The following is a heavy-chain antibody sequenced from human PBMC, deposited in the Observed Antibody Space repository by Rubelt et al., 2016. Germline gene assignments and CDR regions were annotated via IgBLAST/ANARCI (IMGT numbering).Heavy chain of an antibody. J-gene: IGHJ4*02. V-gene: IGHV3-49*04. CDR1: GFTFGDYT. Sequence: EVQLVESGGGLVQPGRSLRLSCTASGFTFGDYTVSWVRQAPGKGLEWVGFIRSRAYGGTTEFAASVKGRFTISRDESKNQRELQMNSLKTEDTGVYYCKSYSSTYYDYWGQGTLVTVSS. CDR3: KSYSSTYYDY. CDR2: IRSRAYGGTT. D-gene: IGHD6-13*01.